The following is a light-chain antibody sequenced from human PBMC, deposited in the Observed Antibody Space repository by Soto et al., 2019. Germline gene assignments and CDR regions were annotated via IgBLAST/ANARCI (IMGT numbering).Light chain of an antibody. CDR3: QQYNSWPRLT. CDR2: GAS. V-gene: IGKV3-15*01. CDR1: QSVSSN. Sequence: EIVMTQSPATLSVSTGERATLSCRASQSVSSNLAWYQQEPGQAPRLLIYGASTRATGIPARFSGSGSGTHFSVTFCRLHSEDLAVYYGQQYNSWPRLTCGGGTKVEIK. J-gene: IGKJ4*01.